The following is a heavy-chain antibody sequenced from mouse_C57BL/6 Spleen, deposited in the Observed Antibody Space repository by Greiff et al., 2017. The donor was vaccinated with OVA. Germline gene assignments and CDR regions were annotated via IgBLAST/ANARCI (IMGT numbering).Heavy chain of an antibody. CDR1: GYTFTSYW. D-gene: IGHD1-1*01. V-gene: IGHV1-59*01. CDR3: ARSRDYYGSSPSFDV. J-gene: IGHJ1*03. CDR2: IDPSDSYT. Sequence: VQLQQPGAELVRPGTSVKLSCKASGYTFTSYWMHWVKQRPGQGLEWIGVIDPSDSYTNYNQKFKGKATLTVDTSSSTAYMQLSSLTSEDSAVYYCARSRDYYGSSPSFDVWGTGTTVTVSS.